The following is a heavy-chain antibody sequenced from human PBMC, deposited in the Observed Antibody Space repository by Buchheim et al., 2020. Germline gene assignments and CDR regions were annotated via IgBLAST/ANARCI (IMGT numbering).Heavy chain of an antibody. V-gene: IGHV3-48*02. CDR2: ISSSSSTI. D-gene: IGHD3-22*01. CDR3: ARVMGQGYYDSSGNYYFDY. Sequence: EVQLVESGGGLVQPGGSLRLSCAASGFTFSSYSMNWVRQAPGKGLEWVSYISSSSSTIYYADSVKGRFTISRDNAKNSLYLQMNSLKDEDTAVYYCARVMGQGYYDSSGNYYFDYWGQGTL. CDR1: GFTFSSYS. J-gene: IGHJ4*02.